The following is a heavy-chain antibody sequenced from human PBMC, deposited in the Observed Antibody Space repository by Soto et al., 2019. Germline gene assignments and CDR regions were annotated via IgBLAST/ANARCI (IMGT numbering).Heavy chain of an antibody. D-gene: IGHD6-13*01. CDR2: ISHDGSNK. J-gene: IGHJ4*02. Sequence: QVQLVESGGGVVQPGRSLRLSCAASGFTFSSYGMHWVRQAPGKGLEWVALISHDGSNKYYPDSVKGRFTISRDNSKNTLYLKMNSLRTEDTAVYYCAAGLYFFDYCGQGTLVIVSS. CDR3: AAGLYFFDY. CDR1: GFTFSSYG. V-gene: IGHV3-30*03.